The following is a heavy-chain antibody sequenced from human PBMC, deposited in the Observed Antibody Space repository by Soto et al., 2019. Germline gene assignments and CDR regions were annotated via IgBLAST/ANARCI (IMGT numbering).Heavy chain of an antibody. D-gene: IGHD2-15*01. CDR2: IYWDDDK. J-gene: IGHJ4*02. CDR1: GFSLSTSGVG. CDR3: AHRPSYCSGGSCYSGFDY. V-gene: IGHV2-5*02. Sequence: QITLKESGPTLVKPTQTLTLTCTFSGFSLSTSGVGVGWIRQPPGKALEWLAFIYWDDDKRYSPSLTSRLTITKDTSKNHVVLTMTNMDPVDTATYYCAHRPSYCSGGSCYSGFDYWGQGTLVTVSS.